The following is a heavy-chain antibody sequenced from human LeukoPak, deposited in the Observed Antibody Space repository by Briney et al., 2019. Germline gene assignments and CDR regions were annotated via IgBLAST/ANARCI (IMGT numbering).Heavy chain of an antibody. V-gene: IGHV1-18*01. J-gene: IGHJ4*02. CDR3: ATYDSSGYYGRFDY. CDR2: ISAYNGNT. CDR1: GYTFTSYG. D-gene: IGHD3-22*01. Sequence: GASVKVSCKASGYTFTSYGISWVRQAPGQGLEWVGWISAYNGNTNYAQKLQGRVTMTTDTSTSTAYMELRSLRSDDTAVYYCATYDSSGYYGRFDYWGQGTLVTVSS.